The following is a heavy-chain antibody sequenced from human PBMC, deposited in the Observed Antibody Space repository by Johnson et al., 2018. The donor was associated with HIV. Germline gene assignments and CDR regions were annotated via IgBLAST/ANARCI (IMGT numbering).Heavy chain of an antibody. Sequence: VQLVESGGGLVKPGGSLRLSCAASGFTFSDYYMSWIRQAPGKGLDWVSAISGSGGSTYYADSVKGRFTISRDNSKNTLYLQMNSLRAEDTAVYYCAREMATIRGYAFDIWGQGTMVTVSS. J-gene: IGHJ3*02. D-gene: IGHD5-24*01. CDR1: GFTFSDYY. CDR3: AREMATIRGYAFDI. V-gene: IGHV3-23*04. CDR2: ISGSGGST.